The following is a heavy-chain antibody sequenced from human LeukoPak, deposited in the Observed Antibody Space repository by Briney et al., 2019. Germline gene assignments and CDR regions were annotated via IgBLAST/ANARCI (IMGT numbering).Heavy chain of an antibody. CDR2: ISGSGDTT. CDR1: GFTFSSYA. V-gene: IGHV3-23*01. Sequence: GGSLRLSCAASGFTFSSYAMNWVRQAPGKGLEWVSFISGSGDTTYYADSVKGRFTISRDSSKNTLYLQMNGLRAEDTAVYYCAKSRGESRGATNYWGQGTLVTVSS. CDR3: AKSRGESRGATNY. D-gene: IGHD1-26*01. J-gene: IGHJ4*02.